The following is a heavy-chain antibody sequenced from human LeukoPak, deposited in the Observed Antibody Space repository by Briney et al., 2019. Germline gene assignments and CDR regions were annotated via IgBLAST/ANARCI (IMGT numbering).Heavy chain of an antibody. J-gene: IGHJ6*03. CDR2: INHSGSN. Sequence: PSESLSLTCAVYGGSFSGYYGSWIRQPPGKGLEWIGAINHSGSNNYYPSLKRRVTISVDPSKNQFSLKLSSVTAADTAVYYCARGRGYCSSTSCYNYYYYMDVWGKGTTVTVSS. CDR3: ARGRGYCSSTSCYNYYYYMDV. V-gene: IGHV4-34*01. D-gene: IGHD2-2*02. CDR1: GGSFSGYY.